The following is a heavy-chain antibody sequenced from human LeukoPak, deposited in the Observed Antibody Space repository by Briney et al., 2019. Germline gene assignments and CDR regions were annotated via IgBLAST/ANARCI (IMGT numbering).Heavy chain of an antibody. Sequence: PSETLSLTCAVYGRSFSGYYWSWIRQPPGKGLEWIGEINHSGSTNYNPSLKSRVTISVDTSKNQFSLKLSSVTAADTAVYYCARARIAAAGTSDYWGQGTLVTVSS. CDR1: GRSFSGYY. CDR2: INHSGST. CDR3: ARARIAAAGTSDY. D-gene: IGHD6-13*01. J-gene: IGHJ4*02. V-gene: IGHV4-34*01.